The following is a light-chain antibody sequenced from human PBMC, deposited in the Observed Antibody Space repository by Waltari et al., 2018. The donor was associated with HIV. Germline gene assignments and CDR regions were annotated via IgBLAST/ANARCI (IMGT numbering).Light chain of an antibody. CDR2: EDN. J-gene: IGLJ3*02. CDR1: SGRIASTY. CDR3: QSFDGITAV. V-gene: IGLV6-57*02. Sequence: NLMLTQHHSVSESQGKTVTISCTCSSGRIASTYVQWYQQRPGSAPTTVIFEDNQSSSGVPDRFSGSIDSSSNSASLTISRLKTEDEADYYCQSFDGITAVFGGGTKLTVL.